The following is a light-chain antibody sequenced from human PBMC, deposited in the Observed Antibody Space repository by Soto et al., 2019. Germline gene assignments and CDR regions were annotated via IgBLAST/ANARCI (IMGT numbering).Light chain of an antibody. CDR3: QQYDRFPYT. CDR1: QSLSNW. V-gene: IGKV1-5*03. CDR2: KAS. J-gene: IGKJ2*01. Sequence: DTQMTQSPSTLSASVGDTVTITCRASQSLSNWLAWYQQKPGQAPKLMIHKASTLESGDPSRFSGSRSGTEFALTISSLQADDFASFGCQQYDRFPYTFGHGTKREIK.